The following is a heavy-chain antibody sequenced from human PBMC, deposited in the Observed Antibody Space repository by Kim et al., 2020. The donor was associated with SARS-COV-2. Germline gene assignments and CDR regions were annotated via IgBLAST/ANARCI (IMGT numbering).Heavy chain of an antibody. CDR2: YGGST. Sequence: YGGSTNYNPSLKSRVTISVDTSKNQFALKLSSVTAADTAVYYCARGATYDYWGQGTLVTVSS. CDR3: ARGATYDY. D-gene: IGHD5-12*01. J-gene: IGHJ4*02. V-gene: IGHV4-59*09.